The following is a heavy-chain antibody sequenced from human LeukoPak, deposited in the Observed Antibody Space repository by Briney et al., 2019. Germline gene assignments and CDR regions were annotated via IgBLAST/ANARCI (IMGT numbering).Heavy chain of an antibody. J-gene: IGHJ6*03. CDR3: ARDGPVGATDYNYYMDV. V-gene: IGHV3-21*01. CDR2: ITSNSKYI. CDR1: GFIFSSYT. D-gene: IGHD1-26*01. Sequence: PGGSLRLSCAVSGFIFSSYTMNWVRQAPGKGLEWISSITSNSKYIFYADSLKGRFTISRDNAENSVYLQMNRLRAEDTAVYYCARDGPVGATDYNYYMDVWGKGTTVTVSS.